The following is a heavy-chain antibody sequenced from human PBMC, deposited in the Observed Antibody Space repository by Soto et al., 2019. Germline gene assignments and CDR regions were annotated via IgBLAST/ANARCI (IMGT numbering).Heavy chain of an antibody. J-gene: IGHJ4*02. CDR1: GFTFSSYE. CDR2: ISYDGTTT. CDR3: AKERKGADY. Sequence: QVQLVESGGGVVQPGRSLRLSCAASGFTFSSYEMHWVRQAPGKGLDWVAIISYDGTTTYYADSVKGRFIISRDNSKNTMYLQMNTLRHEYTAVYYCAKERKGADYWGQGTLVTVSS. V-gene: IGHV3-30*18.